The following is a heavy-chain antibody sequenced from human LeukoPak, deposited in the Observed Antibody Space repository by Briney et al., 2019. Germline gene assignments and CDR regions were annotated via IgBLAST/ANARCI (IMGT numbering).Heavy chain of an antibody. CDR1: GFSVSSNY. D-gene: IGHD1-26*01. Sequence: GGSLRLSCAASGFSVSSNYMTWVRQAPGKGLEWVSVIYSAGHTYYADSVKGRFTISRDNAKNSLYLQMNSLRAEETAVYYCARGVGASTDNYLDYWGQGTLVTVSS. V-gene: IGHV3-66*01. CDR3: ARGVGASTDNYLDY. CDR2: IYSAGHT. J-gene: IGHJ4*02.